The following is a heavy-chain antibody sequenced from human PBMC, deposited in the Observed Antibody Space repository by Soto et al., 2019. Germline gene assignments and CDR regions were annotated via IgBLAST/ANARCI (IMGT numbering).Heavy chain of an antibody. V-gene: IGHV3-48*02. CDR2: ISSSSSTI. CDR1: GFTFSSYS. D-gene: IGHD3-3*01. J-gene: IGHJ3*02. Sequence: GGSLRLSCAASGFTFSSYSMNWVRQAPGKGLEWVSYISSSSSTIYYADSVKGRFTFSRDNAKNSLYLQMNSLRDEDTAVYYCARAPPYDFWSGYPPPSDAFDIWGQGTMVTVSS. CDR3: ARAPPYDFWSGYPPPSDAFDI.